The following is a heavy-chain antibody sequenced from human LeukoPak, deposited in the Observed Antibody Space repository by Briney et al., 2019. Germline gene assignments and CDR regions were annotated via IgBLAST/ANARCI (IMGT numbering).Heavy chain of an antibody. J-gene: IGHJ4*02. D-gene: IGHD5-18*01. CDR3: AKVLNRGYGYGPFDY. Sequence: GGSLRLSCAASGFTFSNYAMHWVRQAPGKELEWVADISFDGSNTYHADSVRGRLTISRDNSKNTLYLQMNSLRAEDTAVYYCAKVLNRGYGYGPFDYWGQGTLVTVSS. V-gene: IGHV3-30*07. CDR2: ISFDGSNT. CDR1: GFTFSNYA.